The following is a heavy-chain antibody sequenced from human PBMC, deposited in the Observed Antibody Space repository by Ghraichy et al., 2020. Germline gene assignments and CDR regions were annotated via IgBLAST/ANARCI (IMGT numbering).Heavy chain of an antibody. CDR1: SQTATRYV. V-gene: IGHV1-18*01. J-gene: IGHJ4*02. D-gene: IGHD3-22*01. Sequence: ASVKVSCKTSSQTATRYVISWVRQAPGQGLEWMGWISAYNGDTNYAQKLQGRVTMTTDTSTSTAYMEMRSLRSDDTAVYYCARNFYDSSGSPQDSWGQGTLVTVSS. CDR3: ARNFYDSSGSPQDS. CDR2: ISAYNGDT.